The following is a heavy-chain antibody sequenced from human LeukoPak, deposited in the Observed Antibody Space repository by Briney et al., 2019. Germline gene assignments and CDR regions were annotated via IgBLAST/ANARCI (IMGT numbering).Heavy chain of an antibody. CDR1: GGSISSSSYY. V-gene: IGHV4-39*01. J-gene: IGHJ4*02. Sequence: PSETLSLTCTVSGGSISSSSYYWGWIRQPPGKGLEWIGSIYYSGSTYYNPSLKSRVTISVDTSKNQFSLKLSSVTAADTAVYYCARQDKYQPAAPRYWGQGTLVTASS. D-gene: IGHD2-2*01. CDR2: IYYSGST. CDR3: ARQDKYQPAAPRY.